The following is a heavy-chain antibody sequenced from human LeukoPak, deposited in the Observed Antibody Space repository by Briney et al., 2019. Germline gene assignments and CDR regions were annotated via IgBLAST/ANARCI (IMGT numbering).Heavy chain of an antibody. CDR1: GFTVSSNY. J-gene: IGHJ4*02. CDR3: ARVGYYASGPFSYFDY. V-gene: IGHV3-66*01. D-gene: IGHD3-10*01. CDR2: IYRSGST. Sequence: GGSLRLSCAASGFTVSSNYMSWIRQAPGKGLEWVSVIYRSGSTHYADSVKDRFIISRDNSKNTLYLQMNSLRAEDTAVYYCARVGYYASGPFSYFDYWGQGTLVTVSS.